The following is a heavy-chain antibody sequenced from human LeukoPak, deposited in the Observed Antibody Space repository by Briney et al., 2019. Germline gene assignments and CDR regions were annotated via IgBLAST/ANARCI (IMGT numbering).Heavy chain of an antibody. Sequence: QTGGSLRLSCAASGFTFSSCAMISVRQAPGKGLEWVSTITSSGGRTDYADSVKGRFTISRDNSTNTLYLQVNSLRVEDPGIYYSAIYYYDSSGRYFDYWGQGTLVIVSS. D-gene: IGHD3-22*01. CDR3: AIYYYDSSGRYFDY. V-gene: IGHV3-23*01. CDR1: GFTFSSCA. J-gene: IGHJ4*02. CDR2: ITSSGGRT.